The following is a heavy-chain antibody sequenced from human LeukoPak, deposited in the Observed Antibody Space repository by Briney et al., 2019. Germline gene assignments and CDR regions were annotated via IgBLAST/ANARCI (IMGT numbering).Heavy chain of an antibody. V-gene: IGHV1-46*01. CDR3: ARDKDEYDYTKLVSY. D-gene: IGHD5-12*01. Sequence: ASVKVSCKASGYTFTSYYMHWVRQAPGQGLEWMGIINPSGGSTSYAQKFQGRVTMTTDTSTSTAYMELRSLRSDDTAVYYCARDKDEYDYTKLVSYWGQGTLVTVSS. J-gene: IGHJ4*02. CDR1: GYTFTSYY. CDR2: INPSGGST.